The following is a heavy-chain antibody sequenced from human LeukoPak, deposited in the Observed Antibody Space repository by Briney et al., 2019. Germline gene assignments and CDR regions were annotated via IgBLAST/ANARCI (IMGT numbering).Heavy chain of an antibody. CDR3: ANHYGSGSYGF. CDR1: GFTFSSYA. J-gene: IGHJ4*02. D-gene: IGHD3-10*01. Sequence: GGSLRLSCAASGFTFSSYAMSWVRQVPGKGLEWVSAISGSGGSTYYADSVKGRFTISRDNSKNTLYLQMNSLRAEDTAVYYCANHYGSGSYGFWGQGTLVTVSS. V-gene: IGHV3-23*01. CDR2: ISGSGGST.